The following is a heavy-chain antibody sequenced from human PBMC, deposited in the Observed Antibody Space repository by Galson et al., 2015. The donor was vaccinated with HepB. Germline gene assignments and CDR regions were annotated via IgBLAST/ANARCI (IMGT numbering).Heavy chain of an antibody. CDR2: ISAYNGNT. V-gene: IGHV1-18*01. D-gene: IGHD3-9*01. Sequence: SVKVSCKASGSTFTSRGITWVRQAPGQGLEWMGWISAYNGNTKYAQKLQGRVTMTTDTSTSTAYMELRSLRSDDTAVYYCARGYFDISLSPYAMDVWGQGTPVTVSS. J-gene: IGHJ6*02. CDR1: GSTFTSRG. CDR3: ARGYFDISLSPYAMDV.